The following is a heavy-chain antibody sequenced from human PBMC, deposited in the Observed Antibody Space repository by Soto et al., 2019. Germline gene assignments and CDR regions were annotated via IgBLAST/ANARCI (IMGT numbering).Heavy chain of an antibody. J-gene: IGHJ4*02. Sequence: RGSLRLSCAASGFTFSSYWMSWVRQAPGKGLEWVANIKQDGSEKYYVDSVKGRFTISRDNAKNSLYLQMNSLRAEDMAVYYCAREGSSSWYYFDYWGQGTLVTVSS. CDR2: IKQDGSEK. CDR1: GFTFSSYW. CDR3: AREGSSSWYYFDY. V-gene: IGHV3-7*03. D-gene: IGHD6-13*01.